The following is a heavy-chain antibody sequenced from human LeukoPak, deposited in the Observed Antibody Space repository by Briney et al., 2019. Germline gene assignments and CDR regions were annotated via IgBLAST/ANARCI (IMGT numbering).Heavy chain of an antibody. Sequence: ASVKVSCKVSGYTLTELSMHWVRQAPGKGLEWMGGFDPEDGETIYAQKFQGRVTMTGDTSTDTAYMELSSLRSEDTAVYYCATVVYYYDSSGYSPSFDYWGQGTLVTVSS. V-gene: IGHV1-24*01. J-gene: IGHJ4*02. CDR1: GYTLTELS. CDR3: ATVVYYYDSSGYSPSFDY. CDR2: FDPEDGET. D-gene: IGHD3-22*01.